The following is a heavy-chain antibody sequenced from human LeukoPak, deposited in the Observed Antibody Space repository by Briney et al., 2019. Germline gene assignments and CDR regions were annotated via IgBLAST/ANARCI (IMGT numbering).Heavy chain of an antibody. J-gene: IGHJ5*02. V-gene: IGHV3-21*01. Sequence: PGGSLRLSCAASGFTFSSYSMNWVRQAPGKGLEWVSSISSSSSYIYYADSVKGRFTISRDNAKNSLYLQMNCLRAEDTAVYYCARDFSYGYDYWFDPWGQGTLVTVSS. CDR2: ISSSSSYI. CDR3: ARDFSYGYDYWFDP. D-gene: IGHD5-12*01. CDR1: GFTFSSYS.